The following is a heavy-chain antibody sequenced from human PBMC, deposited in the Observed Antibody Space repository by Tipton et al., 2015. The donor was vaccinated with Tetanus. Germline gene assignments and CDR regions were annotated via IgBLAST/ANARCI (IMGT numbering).Heavy chain of an antibody. CDR3: ARGVWFGPGPKYYFDY. CDR2: IYLSGST. CDR1: GDPISSHY. Sequence: GLVKPSETLSLTCTVVSGDPISSHYWSWIRQSAGKGLEFIGRIYLSGSTNYNPTFKNRVTMSVDMSKNQFSLKLSSVTAADTAVYYCARGVWFGPGPKYYFDYWGQGTLVTVSS. D-gene: IGHD3-10*01. V-gene: IGHV4-4*07. J-gene: IGHJ4*02.